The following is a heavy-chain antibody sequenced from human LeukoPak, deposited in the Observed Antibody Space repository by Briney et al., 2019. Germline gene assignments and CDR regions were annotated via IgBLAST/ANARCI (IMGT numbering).Heavy chain of an antibody. CDR1: GGSISSSSYY. V-gene: IGHV4-39*01. J-gene: IGHJ5*02. CDR3: ARHNPLRIRAAAGPHGWFDP. Sequence: SETLSLTCTVSGGSISSSSYYWGWIRQPPGTGLEWLGSIYYSGSTYYNPSLKSRVTISVDTSKNQFSLKLSSVTAADTAVYYCARHNPLRIRAAAGPHGWFDPWGQGTLVTVSS. D-gene: IGHD6-13*01. CDR2: IYYSGST.